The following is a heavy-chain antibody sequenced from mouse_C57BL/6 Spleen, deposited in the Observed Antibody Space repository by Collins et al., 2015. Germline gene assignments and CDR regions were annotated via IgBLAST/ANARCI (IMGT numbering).Heavy chain of an antibody. J-gene: IGHJ3*01. Sequence: QVQLQQPGAELVRPGASVKLSCKASGYTFTSYWINWVKQRPGQGLEWIGNIYPSDSYTNYNQKFKDKATLTVDKSSSTAYMQLSSPTSEDSAVYYCTREYDGYPYWGQGTLVTVSA. CDR3: TREYDGYPY. D-gene: IGHD2-3*01. CDR2: IYPSDSYT. CDR1: GYTFTSYW. V-gene: IGHV1-69*02.